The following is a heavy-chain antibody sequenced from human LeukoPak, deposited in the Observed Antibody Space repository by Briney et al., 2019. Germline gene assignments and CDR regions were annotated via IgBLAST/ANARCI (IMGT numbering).Heavy chain of an antibody. Sequence: GGSLRLSCAASGFTFSSNDMHWVRQPTGKGLEWVSAIGSLGDTYYSGSVKGRFTISRENAKNSLYLQMNSLRAGDTAIYYCARASSGLDYWGQGSLVTVSS. CDR3: ARASSGLDY. V-gene: IGHV3-13*01. J-gene: IGHJ4*02. CDR2: IGSLGDT. D-gene: IGHD3-22*01. CDR1: GFTFSSND.